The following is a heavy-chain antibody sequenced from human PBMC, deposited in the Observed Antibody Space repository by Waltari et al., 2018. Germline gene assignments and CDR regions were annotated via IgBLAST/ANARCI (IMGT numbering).Heavy chain of an antibody. CDR1: GGSISSYY. J-gene: IGHJ6*03. CDR2: IYYSGST. D-gene: IGHD6-6*01. CDR3: ASTSSSAGSYYYYYYMDV. Sequence: QVQLQESGPGLVKPSETLSLTCTVSGGSISSYYWSWIRQPPGKGLEWIGYIYYSGSTNYNPSLKSRVTISVDTAKNQFSLKRSSVTAADTAMYYCASTSSSAGSYYYYYYMDVWGKGTTVTVSS. V-gene: IGHV4-59*01.